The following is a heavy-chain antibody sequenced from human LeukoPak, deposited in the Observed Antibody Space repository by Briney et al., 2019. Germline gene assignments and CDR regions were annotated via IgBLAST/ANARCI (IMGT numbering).Heavy chain of an antibody. D-gene: IGHD2-15*01. J-gene: IGHJ4*02. CDR3: VRGGWLDD. Sequence: PGGSLRLSCVVSGFAFRDWWMSWVRQAPGKGLEYVANIKEDGSEKNYMDSAKGRFTISRDNAKNSLYLQMNSLRAEDTGIYCCVRGGWLDDWGQGTLVTVSS. CDR1: GFAFRDWW. CDR2: IKEDGSEK. V-gene: IGHV3-7*03.